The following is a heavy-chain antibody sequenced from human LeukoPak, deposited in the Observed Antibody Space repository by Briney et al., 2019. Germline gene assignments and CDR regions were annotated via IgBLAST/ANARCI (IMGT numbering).Heavy chain of an antibody. CDR3: AKDVQVVPAVMGGGDY. CDR1: GFTFSSYG. Sequence: GGSLRLSCAASGFTFSSYGMHWVRQAPGKGLEWVAFIRYDGSNKYYVDSVKGRFTISRDNSKNTLYLQMNSLRAEDTAVYYCAKDVQVVPAVMGGGDYWGQGTLVTVSS. CDR2: IRYDGSNK. D-gene: IGHD2-2*01. J-gene: IGHJ4*02. V-gene: IGHV3-30*02.